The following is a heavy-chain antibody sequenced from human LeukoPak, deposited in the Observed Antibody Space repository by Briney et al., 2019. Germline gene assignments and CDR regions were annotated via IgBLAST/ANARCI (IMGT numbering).Heavy chain of an antibody. J-gene: IGHJ5*02. CDR1: GFTVSSNY. Sequence: RAGGSLRLSCAASGFTVSSNYMSWVRQAPGKGLEWVSVIYSGGRTYYADSVKGRFTISRDNSKNTLYLQMNSLRAEDTAVYYCARGRVDASEINWFDPWGQGTLVTVSS. D-gene: IGHD2-2*01. CDR3: ARGRVDASEINWFDP. CDR2: IYSGGRT. V-gene: IGHV3-66*01.